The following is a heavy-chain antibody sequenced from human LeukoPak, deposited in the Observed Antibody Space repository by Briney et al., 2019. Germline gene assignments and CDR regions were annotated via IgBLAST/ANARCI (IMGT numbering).Heavy chain of an antibody. CDR3: AELGIMIGGV. Sequence: GGSLRLSCAASGFTFSSYDMSWIRQAPGKGLEWVSVISGSGSSTYYADSVKGRFTISRDNAKNSLYLQMNSLRAEDTAVYYCAELGIMIGGVWGKGTTVTISS. CDR2: ISGSGSST. V-gene: IGHV3-23*01. J-gene: IGHJ6*04. D-gene: IGHD3-16*01. CDR1: GFTFSSYD.